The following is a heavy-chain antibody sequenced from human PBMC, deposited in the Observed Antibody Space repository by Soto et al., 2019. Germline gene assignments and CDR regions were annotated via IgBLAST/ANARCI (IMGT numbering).Heavy chain of an antibody. D-gene: IGHD3-10*01. V-gene: IGHV6-1*01. CDR1: GDSVSSNSAA. CDR2: TYYRSKWYN. CDR3: ARDSWGTIGYGSGSYGGDYYYYGMDV. J-gene: IGHJ6*02. Sequence: SQTLSLTCAISGDSVSSNSAAWNWIGQSPSRGLEWLGRTYYRSKWYNDYAVSVKSRITINPDTSKNQFSLQLNSVTPEDTAVYYCARDSWGTIGYGSGSYGGDYYYYGMDVWGQGTTVTVSS.